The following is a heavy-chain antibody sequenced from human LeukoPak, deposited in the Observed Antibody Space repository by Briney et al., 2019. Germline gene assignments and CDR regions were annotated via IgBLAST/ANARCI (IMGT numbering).Heavy chain of an antibody. D-gene: IGHD3-10*01. CDR2: ISAYNGNT. CDR3: ARGKGSGKNYYYYYMDV. V-gene: IGHV1-18*01. Sequence: GASVKVSCKASGYTFTSYGISWVRQAPGQGLEWMGWISAYNGNTNYAQKLQGRVTMTTDTSTSTAYMELRSLRSDDTAVYYCARGKGSGKNYYYYYMDVWGKGTTVTVSS. J-gene: IGHJ6*03. CDR1: GYTFTSYG.